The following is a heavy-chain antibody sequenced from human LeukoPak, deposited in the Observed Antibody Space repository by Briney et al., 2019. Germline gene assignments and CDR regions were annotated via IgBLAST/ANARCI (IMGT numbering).Heavy chain of an antibody. CDR2: INHSGST. Sequence: SETLSLTCAVYGGSFSGYYWSWIRQPPGKGLEWIGEINHSGSTNYNPSLKSRVTISVDTSKNQFSLKLSSVTAADTAVYYCARSVAAAGQRLIDYWGQGTLVTVSS. J-gene: IGHJ4*02. V-gene: IGHV4-34*01. CDR1: GGSFSGYY. CDR3: ARSVAAAGQRLIDY. D-gene: IGHD6-13*01.